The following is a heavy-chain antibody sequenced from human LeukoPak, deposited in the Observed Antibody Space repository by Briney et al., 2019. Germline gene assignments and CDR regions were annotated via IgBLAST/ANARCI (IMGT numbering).Heavy chain of an antibody. CDR1: GFTFSIYA. J-gene: IGHJ4*02. Sequence: GGSLRLSCAASGFTFSIYAMSWVRQAPGKGLQWVSSITSRGESTWYVDSVKGRFTITRDNSENTLYLQMHSMRAEDTAVYYCARDRPNYYGSDGHYYRRDGDYWGRGTLVSVSS. V-gene: IGHV3-23*01. D-gene: IGHD3-22*01. CDR3: ARDRPNYYGSDGHYYRRDGDY. CDR2: ITSRGEST.